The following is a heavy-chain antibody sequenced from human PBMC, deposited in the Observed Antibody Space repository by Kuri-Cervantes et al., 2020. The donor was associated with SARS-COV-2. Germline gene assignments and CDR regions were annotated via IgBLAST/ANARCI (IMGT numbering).Heavy chain of an antibody. Sequence: GGSLRLSCAASGFTFSSYGMHWVRQAPGKGLEWVAVISYDGSNKCYADSVKGRFTISRDNSKNTLYLQMNSLRAEDTAVYYCARSLLWFGDLVDYWGQGTLVTVSS. CDR1: GFTFSSYG. J-gene: IGHJ4*02. V-gene: IGHV3-30*03. CDR2: ISYDGSNK. D-gene: IGHD3-10*01. CDR3: ARSLLWFGDLVDY.